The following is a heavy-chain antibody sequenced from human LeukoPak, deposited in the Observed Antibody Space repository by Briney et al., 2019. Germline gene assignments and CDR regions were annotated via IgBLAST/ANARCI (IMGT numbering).Heavy chain of an antibody. CDR1: GFTFSSYG. D-gene: IGHD3-10*01. V-gene: IGHV3-21*01. CDR2: ISSSSSYI. J-gene: IGHJ4*02. Sequence: GGSLRLSCAASGFTFSSYGMHWVRQAPGKGLEWVSSISSSSSYIYYADSVKGRFTISRDNAKNSLYLQMNSLRAEDTAVYYCARGRPEFFGSGTYLNDWGQGTLVTVSS. CDR3: ARGRPEFFGSGTYLND.